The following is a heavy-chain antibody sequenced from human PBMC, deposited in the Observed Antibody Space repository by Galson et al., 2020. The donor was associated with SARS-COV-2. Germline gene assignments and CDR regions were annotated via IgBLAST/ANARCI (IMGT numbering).Heavy chain of an antibody. J-gene: IGHJ4*02. CDR3: AKDAMGLAPFDY. CDR1: GFTFSSYG. Sequence: GGSLRLSCAASGFTFSSYGMHWVRQAPGKGLEWVAVIWYDGSNKYYADSVKGRFTISRDNSKNTLYLQMNSLRAEDTAVYYCAKDAMGLAPFDYWGQGTLVTVSS. V-gene: IGHV3-33*06. CDR2: IWYDGSNK.